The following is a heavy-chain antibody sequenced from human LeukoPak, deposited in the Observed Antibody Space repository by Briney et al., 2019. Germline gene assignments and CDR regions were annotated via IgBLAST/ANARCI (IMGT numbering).Heavy chain of an antibody. CDR2: IYHDGST. J-gene: IGHJ4*02. CDR1: GDSMSGTNW. V-gene: IGHV4-4*02. Sequence: SGTLSLTCAVSGDSMSGTNWWSWVRQSPGKGLEWIGEIYHDGSTNYNPSLQSRVSISVDRSKRQFSLKLSSVTAADTAVYYCARGPVVAASFDYWGQGTLVTVSS. CDR3: ARGPVVAASFDY. D-gene: IGHD2-15*01.